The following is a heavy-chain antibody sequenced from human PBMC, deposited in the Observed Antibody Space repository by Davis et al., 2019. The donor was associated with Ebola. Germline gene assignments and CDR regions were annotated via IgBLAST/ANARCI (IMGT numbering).Heavy chain of an antibody. CDR1: GFTVSSNY. CDR3: ARDRTTMVRGVWSNWFDP. J-gene: IGHJ5*02. CDR2: IYSGGST. D-gene: IGHD3-10*01. V-gene: IGHV3-66*01. Sequence: PGGSLRLSCAASGFTVSSNYMSWVRQAPGKGLEWVSVIYSGGSTYYADSVKGRFTISRDNSKNTLYLQMNSLRAEDTAVYYCARDRTTMVRGVWSNWFDPWGQGTLVTVSS.